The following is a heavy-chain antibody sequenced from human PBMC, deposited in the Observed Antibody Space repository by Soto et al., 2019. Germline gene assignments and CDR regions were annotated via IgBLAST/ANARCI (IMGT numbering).Heavy chain of an antibody. CDR3: ARVGCISCFNNWFDP. CDR1: GVSISDYS. D-gene: IGHD2-2*01. CDR2: ISYSGTT. V-gene: IGHV4-59*01. J-gene: IGHJ5*02. Sequence: TLSPSCSVSGVSISDYSWGWIRQPPGKGLEWIGSISYSGTTNYNPSLKSRVTMSLDTSKNQFSLRLISVTAADTAVYYCARVGCISCFNNWFDPWGQGTLVTVSS.